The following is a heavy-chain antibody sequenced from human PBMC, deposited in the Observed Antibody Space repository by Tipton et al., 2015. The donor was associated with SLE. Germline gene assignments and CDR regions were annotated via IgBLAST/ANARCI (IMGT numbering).Heavy chain of an antibody. CDR3: ARTEGSQYASWYFDR. Sequence: TLSLTCVVSGASISTEGYSWSWIRQPPGKGLEWIGYIFHTGSAYYNPSLRSRLTISLDRSNNQFSLNLNSVIPADTAMYYCARTEGSQYASWYFDRWGRGTLVSVSS. V-gene: IGHV4-30-2*02. J-gene: IGHJ4*02. D-gene: IGHD6-13*01. CDR1: GASISTEGYS. CDR2: IFHTGSA.